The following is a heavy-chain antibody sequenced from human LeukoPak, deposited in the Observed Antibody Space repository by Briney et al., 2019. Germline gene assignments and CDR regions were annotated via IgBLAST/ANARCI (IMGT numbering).Heavy chain of an antibody. J-gene: IGHJ4*02. D-gene: IGHD3-22*01. CDR1: GYTFTNYG. CDR3: ARDRAYYYDSSGFDY. V-gene: IGHV1-18*01. CDR2: ISAYNGNT. Sequence: ASVKVSCKTSGYTFTNYGISWVRQAPGQGLEWMGWISAYNGNTNYTQNLQGRVTMTTDTSTSTAYMELRSLRSDDTAVYYCARDRAYYYDSSGFDYWGQGTLVTVSS.